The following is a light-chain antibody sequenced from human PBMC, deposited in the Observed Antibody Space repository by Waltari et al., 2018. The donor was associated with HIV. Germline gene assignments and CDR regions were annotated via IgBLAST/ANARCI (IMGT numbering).Light chain of an antibody. V-gene: IGKV3-20*01. J-gene: IGKJ1*01. Sequence: EIVLTQSPGTLSLSPGEGATLSCRASQTFSSVSLAWYLLKTSQAPRLLIYGASSRATGIPDRFSGTGSGTDFTLTISRLEPEDFAVYYCQQYGSSPRTFGQGTKVEIK. CDR3: QQYGSSPRT. CDR2: GAS. CDR1: QTFSSVS.